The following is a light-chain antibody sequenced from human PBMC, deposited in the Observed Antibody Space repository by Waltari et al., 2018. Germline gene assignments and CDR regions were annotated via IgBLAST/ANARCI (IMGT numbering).Light chain of an antibody. V-gene: IGLV2-14*02. CDR2: EAT. J-gene: IGLJ2*01. Sequence: SRYQPHPSQAPKLIIYEATRRTSGVSNRFSGSKSGNTASLTISGLQAEDEGDYYCCSYTNTHVVFGGGTKLTVL. CDR3: CSYTNTHVV.